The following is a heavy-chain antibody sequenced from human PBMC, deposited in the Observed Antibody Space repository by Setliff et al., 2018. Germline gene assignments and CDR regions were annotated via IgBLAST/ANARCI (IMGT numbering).Heavy chain of an antibody. D-gene: IGHD3-3*01. J-gene: IGHJ4*02. V-gene: IGHV4-34*01. Sequence: SETLSLTCAVYGGSFSTYYWIWIRQPPGKGLEWIGEINHSGSTNYNPSLKSRVTISVDTSKNQFSLKLSSVTAADTAVYYCARVYSYYNFWSGYYNGFDYWGQGTLVTVSS. CDR3: ARVYSYYNFWSGYYNGFDY. CDR2: INHSGST. CDR1: GGSFSTYY.